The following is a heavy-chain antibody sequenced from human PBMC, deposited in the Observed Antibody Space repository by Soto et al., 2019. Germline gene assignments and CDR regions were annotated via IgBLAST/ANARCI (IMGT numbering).Heavy chain of an antibody. Sequence: GASVKVSCKASGYTFTSYDIHWVRQATGQGLEWMGWMNPNSGNTGYAQKFQGRVTMTRNTSISTAYMELSSLRSEDTAVYYCARGDTAGYSSGWDKDGMDVWGQGTTVTVS. V-gene: IGHV1-8*01. J-gene: IGHJ6*02. CDR2: MNPNSGNT. D-gene: IGHD6-19*01. CDR1: GYTFTSYD. CDR3: ARGDTAGYSSGWDKDGMDV.